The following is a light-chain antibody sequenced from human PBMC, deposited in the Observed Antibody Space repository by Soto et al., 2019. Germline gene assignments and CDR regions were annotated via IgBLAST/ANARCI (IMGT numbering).Light chain of an antibody. V-gene: IGKV3-20*01. CDR3: QQYGRSPIT. Sequence: EIVLTQSPGTLSLSPGERATLSCRASQSVNSRLAWYQHKPGQAPRLLISGASSRATGIPDRFSGSGSATDFTLTISRLEPEDFAMYYCQQYGRSPITFGQGTRLENK. J-gene: IGKJ5*01. CDR1: QSVNSR. CDR2: GAS.